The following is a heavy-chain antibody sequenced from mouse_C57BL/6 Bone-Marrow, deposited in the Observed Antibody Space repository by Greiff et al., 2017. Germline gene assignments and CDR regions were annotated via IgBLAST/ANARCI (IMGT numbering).Heavy chain of an antibody. V-gene: IGHV5-17*01. Sequence: EVKLMESGGGLVKPGGSLKLSCAASGFTFSDYGMHWVRQAPEKGLEWVAYISSGSSTIYYADTVKGRFTISRDNAKNTLFLQMTSLRSEDTAMYYCARASQAYYYAMDYWGQGTSVTVFS. CDR2: ISSGSSTI. CDR3: ARASQAYYYAMDY. CDR1: GFTFSDYG. D-gene: IGHD3-2*02. J-gene: IGHJ4*01.